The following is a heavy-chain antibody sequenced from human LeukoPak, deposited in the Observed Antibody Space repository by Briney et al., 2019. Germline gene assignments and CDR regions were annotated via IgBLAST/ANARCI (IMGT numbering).Heavy chain of an antibody. D-gene: IGHD3-10*01. CDR1: GYTFTSYY. J-gene: IGHJ3*02. V-gene: IGHV1-46*01. CDR2: INPSGGST. Sequence: ASVKVSCKTSGYTFTSYYMHWVRQAPGQGLEWLGIINPSGGSTSYAQKFQGRVTMTRDTPTSTVYMELSSLRSEDTAVYYCARIPYGSGSYYDAFDIWGQGTMVTVSS. CDR3: ARIPYGSGSYYDAFDI.